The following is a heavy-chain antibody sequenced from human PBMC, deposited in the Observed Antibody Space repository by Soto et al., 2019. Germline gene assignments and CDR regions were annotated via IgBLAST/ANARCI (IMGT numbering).Heavy chain of an antibody. CDR2: ISGSGGST. D-gene: IGHD2-2*01. CDR3: AKGGIVVVPVPLSY. J-gene: IGHJ4*02. CDR1: GFTFSSYA. V-gene: IGHV3-23*01. Sequence: EVQLLESGGGLVQPGGSLRLSCAASGFTFSSYALSWFRQAPGKGLEWVSAISGSGGSTYYADSVKGWFTISRDNSKNTLYLQMNSLRAEDTAVYYSAKGGIVVVPVPLSYWGQGTLVTVSS.